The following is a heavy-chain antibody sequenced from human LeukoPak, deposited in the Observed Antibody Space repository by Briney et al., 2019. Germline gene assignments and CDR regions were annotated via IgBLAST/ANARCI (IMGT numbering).Heavy chain of an antibody. D-gene: IGHD1-26*01. Sequence: ASVKVSCKASGGTFSSYAISWVRQAPGQGLEWMGWISAYNGNTNYAQKLRGRVTMTTDTSTSTAYMELRSLRSDDTAVYYCARLAYSGSFLDYWGQGTLVTVSS. J-gene: IGHJ4*02. CDR2: ISAYNGNT. CDR3: ARLAYSGSFLDY. CDR1: GGTFSSYA. V-gene: IGHV1-18*01.